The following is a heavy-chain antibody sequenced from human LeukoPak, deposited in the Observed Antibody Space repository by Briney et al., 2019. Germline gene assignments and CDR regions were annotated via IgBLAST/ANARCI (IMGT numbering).Heavy chain of an antibody. J-gene: IGHJ4*02. D-gene: IGHD5-18*01. CDR2: ISGSGGST. CDR1: GFTFSSYG. CDR3: AKGGTAMTYYFDY. Sequence: GGSLRLSCAASGFTFSSYGMSWVRQAPGKGLEWVSAISGSGGSTYYADSVKGRFTISRDNSKNTLYLQMNSLRAEDTAVYYCAKGGTAMTYYFDYWGQGTLVTVSS. V-gene: IGHV3-23*01.